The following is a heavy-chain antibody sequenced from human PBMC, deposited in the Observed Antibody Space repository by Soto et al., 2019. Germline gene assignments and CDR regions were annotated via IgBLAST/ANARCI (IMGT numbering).Heavy chain of an antibody. CDR3: TTDLITLWSGYYYDY. Sequence: GGSLILSCAASGFPFSNAWMNWVRQAPGKGLEWVGRIKSKTDGGTTDYAAPVKGRFTISRDDSKNTLYLQMNSLKTEDTAVYYCTTDLITLWSGYYYDYWGQGTLVTVSS. D-gene: IGHD3-3*01. CDR1: GFPFSNAW. V-gene: IGHV3-15*07. CDR2: IKSKTDGGTT. J-gene: IGHJ4*02.